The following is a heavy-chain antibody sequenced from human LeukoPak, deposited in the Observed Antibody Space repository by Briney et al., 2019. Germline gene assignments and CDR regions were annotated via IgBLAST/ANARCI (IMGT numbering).Heavy chain of an antibody. CDR3: ARAFGAYAL. J-gene: IGHJ4*02. D-gene: IGHD5-12*01. CDR2: IKEDGSEK. CDR1: GFTFSRDW. V-gene: IGHV3-7*01. Sequence: GGSLRLSCVASGFTFSRDWMTWVRQAPGKGLEWVANIKEDGSEKYYVDSVKGRLTISRDNAENSVSLQMNSLRAEDTALYYCARAFGAYALWGQGTLVTVSS.